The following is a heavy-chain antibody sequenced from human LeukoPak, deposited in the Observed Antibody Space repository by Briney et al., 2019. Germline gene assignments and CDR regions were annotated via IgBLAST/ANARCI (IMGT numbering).Heavy chain of an antibody. J-gene: IGHJ6*03. D-gene: IGHD1-14*01. CDR2: INHGGVT. V-gene: IGHV4-34*01. CDR1: GGSFSGHY. Sequence: SETLSLTCGVSGGSFSGHYWTWLRQTPGKGLEWMGEINHGGVTNYNPSLKSRVSISIDTSTNEISLDMSSVTAADTGIYYCARGRNWQTFYHYYMDVWGKGATVTVS. CDR3: ARGRNWQTFYHYYMDV.